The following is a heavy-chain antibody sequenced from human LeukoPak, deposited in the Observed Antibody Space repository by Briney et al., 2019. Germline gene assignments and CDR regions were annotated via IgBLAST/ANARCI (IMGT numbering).Heavy chain of an antibody. D-gene: IGHD1-26*01. Sequence: GGSLRLSCAASGFTFSSYAMSWVRQAPGKGLEWVSDISGSGGSTYYADSVKGRFTISRDNSKNTLYLQMNSLRAEDTAVYYCAKGRSIVGATRVDYWGQGTLVTVSS. CDR2: ISGSGGST. J-gene: IGHJ4*02. CDR3: AKGRSIVGATRVDY. CDR1: GFTFSSYA. V-gene: IGHV3-23*01.